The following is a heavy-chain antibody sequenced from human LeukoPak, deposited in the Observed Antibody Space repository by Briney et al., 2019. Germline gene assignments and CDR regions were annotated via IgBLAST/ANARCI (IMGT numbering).Heavy chain of an antibody. CDR3: ARDLTIFGVVTWDYYYGMDV. Sequence: GGSLRLSCAASGFTFSSYWMHWVRQAPGKGLVWVSRINSARSSTSYADSVKGRFTISRDNAKNTLYLQMNSLRAEDTAVYYCARDLTIFGVVTWDYYYGMDVWGQGTTVTVSS. D-gene: IGHD3-3*01. J-gene: IGHJ6*02. CDR1: GFTFSSYW. CDR2: INSARSST. V-gene: IGHV3-74*01.